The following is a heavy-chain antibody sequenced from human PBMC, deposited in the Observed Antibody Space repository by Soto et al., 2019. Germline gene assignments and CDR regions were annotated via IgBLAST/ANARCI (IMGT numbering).Heavy chain of an antibody. J-gene: IGHJ4*02. CDR3: ARGTAAACFRFEY. D-gene: IGHD6-13*01. Sequence: EVQLVESGGGLVQPGGSLRLSCAASGLTFSSYWMSWVRQAPGKGLEWVANIKQDGSEKYNVDSVKGRFTISRDNAKNSVYLQRNSLRAEDTAVYYCARGTAAACFRFEYWGQGALVTVSS. CDR1: GLTFSSYW. CDR2: IKQDGSEK. V-gene: IGHV3-7*04.